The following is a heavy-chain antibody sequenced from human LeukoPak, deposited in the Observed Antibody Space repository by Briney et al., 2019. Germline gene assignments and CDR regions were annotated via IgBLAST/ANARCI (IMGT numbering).Heavy chain of an antibody. J-gene: IGHJ6*04. D-gene: IGHD3-10*01. V-gene: IGHV1-3*01. CDR2: INAGNGNT. CDR3: ARGGSGSFYYYYGMDV. Sequence: ASVKVSCKASGYTFTSYAMHWVRQAPGQRLEWMGWINAGNGNTKYSQKFQGRVTTTRNTSASTAYMELSSLRSEDTAVCYCARGGSGSFYYYYGMDVWGKGTTVTVSS. CDR1: GYTFTSYA.